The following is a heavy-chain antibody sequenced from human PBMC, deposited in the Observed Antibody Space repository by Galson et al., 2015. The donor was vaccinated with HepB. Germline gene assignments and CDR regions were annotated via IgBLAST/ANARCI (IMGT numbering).Heavy chain of an antibody. CDR3: ARAHPIPRIAVAYYYYYGMDV. J-gene: IGHJ6*02. CDR1: GGSISSSSYY. Sequence: ETLSLTCTVSGGSISSSSYYWGWIRQPPGKGLEWIGSIYYSGSTYYNPSLKSRVTISVDTSKNQFSLKLSSVTAADTAVYYCARAHPIPRIAVAYYYYYGMDVWGQGTTVTVSS. D-gene: IGHD6-19*01. CDR2: IYYSGST. V-gene: IGHV4-39*01.